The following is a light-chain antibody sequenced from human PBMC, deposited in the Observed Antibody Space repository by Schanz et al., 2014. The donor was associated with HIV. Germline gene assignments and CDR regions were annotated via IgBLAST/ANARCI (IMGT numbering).Light chain of an antibody. CDR1: SSDVGGYNY. Sequence: QSALTQPPSASGSPGQSVTISCTGTSSDVGGYNYVSWYQQHPGKAPKLMIYDVTNRPSGVSNRFSGSKSGNTASLTISGLQAEDEADYYCGSYTRSSTLVFGGGSKLTVL. J-gene: IGLJ3*02. CDR3: GSYTRSSTLV. V-gene: IGLV2-14*01. CDR2: DVT.